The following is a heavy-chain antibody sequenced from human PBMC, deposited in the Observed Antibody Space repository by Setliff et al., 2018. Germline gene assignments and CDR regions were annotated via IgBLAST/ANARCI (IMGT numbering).Heavy chain of an antibody. J-gene: IGHJ4*02. CDR2: IKSKAYGGTS. Sequence: GGSLRLSCVGSGFGFSDAWMTWVRQAPGKGLEWVGHIKSKAYGGTSDYATAVKGRFSISRDDSKDTVFLQMNSLKTEDTGTYYCSTGSDGWWGQGTLVTVSS. CDR3: STGSDGW. CDR1: GFGFSDAW. V-gene: IGHV3-15*01. D-gene: IGHD2-15*01.